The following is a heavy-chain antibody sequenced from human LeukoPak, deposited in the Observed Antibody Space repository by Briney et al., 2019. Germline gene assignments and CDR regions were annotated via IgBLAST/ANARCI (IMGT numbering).Heavy chain of an antibody. CDR3: ARAPSIFGGDFGY. D-gene: IGHD3-10*01. Sequence: PGGSLRLSCAASGFTFSTYSMNWVRQAPGKGLEWVSYISSSGSTIYYADSVKGRFTISRDNAKNSLYLQMNSLRADDTAVYYCARAPSIFGGDFGYWGQGTLVTVSS. J-gene: IGHJ4*02. CDR1: GFTFSTYS. V-gene: IGHV3-48*04. CDR2: ISSSGSTI.